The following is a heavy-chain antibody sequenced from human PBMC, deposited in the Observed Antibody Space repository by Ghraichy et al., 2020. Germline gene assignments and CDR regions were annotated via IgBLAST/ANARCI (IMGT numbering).Heavy chain of an antibody. D-gene: IGHD2-2*01. CDR2: ISSSSSTI. V-gene: IGHV3-48*02. Sequence: GDSLNISCAASGFTFSSYSMNWVRQAPGKGLEWVSYISSSSSTIYYADSVKGRFTISRDNAKNSLYLQMNSLRDEDTAVYYCARAGYCSSTSCHYYYYGMDVWGQGTTVTVSS. CDR1: GFTFSSYS. CDR3: ARAGYCSSTSCHYYYYGMDV. J-gene: IGHJ6*02.